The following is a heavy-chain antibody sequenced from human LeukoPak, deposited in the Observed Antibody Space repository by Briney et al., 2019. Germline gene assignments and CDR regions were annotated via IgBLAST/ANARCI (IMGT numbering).Heavy chain of an antibody. Sequence: GASVKVSCKASGFTFTSYDINWVRQAPGQGLEWMGWMNPNSGDTRYAQKVQGRITMTRDTSISTAYMELSRLRSDDTAVYYCARAGGITMVRGALQEFDYWGQGTLVTVSS. CDR3: ARAGGITMVRGALQEFDY. J-gene: IGHJ4*02. CDR1: GFTFTSYD. D-gene: IGHD3-10*01. V-gene: IGHV1-8*01. CDR2: MNPNSGDT.